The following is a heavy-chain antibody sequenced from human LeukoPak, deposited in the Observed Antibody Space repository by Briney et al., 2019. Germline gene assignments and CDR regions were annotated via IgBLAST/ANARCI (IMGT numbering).Heavy chain of an antibody. V-gene: IGHV3-30*18. J-gene: IGHJ6*02. D-gene: IGHD2-15*01. CDR3: AKGVVAATSAAYYGMDV. CDR1: GFTFSNYG. CDR2: ISYDESDK. Sequence: GRSLRLSCAASGFTFSNYGMHWVRQAPGKGLEWVAVISYDESDKYYADSVKGRFTISRDNSKNTLHLQMNSLRPEDTAVYYCAKGVVAATSAAYYGMDVWGQGTTVTVSS.